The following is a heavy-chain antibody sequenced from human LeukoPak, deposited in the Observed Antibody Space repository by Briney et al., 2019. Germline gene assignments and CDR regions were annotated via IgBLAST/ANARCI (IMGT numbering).Heavy chain of an antibody. D-gene: IGHD3-22*01. CDR1: GGTFSSYA. J-gene: IGHJ6*03. V-gene: IGHV1-69*05. CDR3: ARGGDYYDSRPYYYMDV. CDR2: IIPIFGTA. Sequence: SVKVSCKASGGTFSSYAISWVRQAPGQGLEWMGGIIPIFGTANYAQKFQGRVTVTTDESTSTAYMELSSLRSKDTAVYYCARGGDYYDSRPYYYMDVWGKGTTVTVSS.